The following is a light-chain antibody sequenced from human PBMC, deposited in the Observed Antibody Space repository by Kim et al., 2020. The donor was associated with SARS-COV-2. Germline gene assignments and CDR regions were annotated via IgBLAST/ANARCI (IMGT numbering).Light chain of an antibody. CDR1: RTDIVTYNY. CDR3: TSHANDNYV. CDR2: EIT. J-gene: IGLJ1*01. Sequence: PGQSVTISCSGTRTDIVTYNYVSWYQQHPGKAPKLIIYEITKRPAGVPDRFSGSKSGDTASLTISGLQSEDEADYYCTSHANDNYVFGTGTRVTVL. V-gene: IGLV2-8*01.